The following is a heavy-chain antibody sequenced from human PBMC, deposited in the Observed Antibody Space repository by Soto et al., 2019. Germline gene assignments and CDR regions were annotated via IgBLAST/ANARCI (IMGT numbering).Heavy chain of an antibody. V-gene: IGHV2-5*01. J-gene: IGHJ3*01. Sequence: SGPTLVNPTQTLTLTCTFSGFSLSTSGVTVGWIRQPPGKALEWLALIYWNDDKRYSPSLKSRLTITKDTSKNQVVLTMTNMDPVDTATYYCPHRGGGGYCSSISCLGVFGFWGQGTRDPVSS. CDR2: IYWNDDK. D-gene: IGHD2-2*01. CDR1: GFSLSTSGVT. CDR3: PHRGGGGYCSSISCLGVFGF.